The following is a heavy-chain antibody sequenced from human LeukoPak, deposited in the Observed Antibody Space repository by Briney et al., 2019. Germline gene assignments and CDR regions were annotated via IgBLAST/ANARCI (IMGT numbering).Heavy chain of an antibody. CDR3: ARVGSSSWYQWYFDY. D-gene: IGHD6-13*01. CDR2: ISYDGSNK. Sequence: PGKSLRLSCAASGFTFSSYAMHWVRQAPGKGLEWVAVISYDGSNKYYADSVKGRFTISRDNSKNTLYLQMNSLRAEDTAVYYCARVGSSSWYQWYFDYWGQGTLVTVSS. V-gene: IGHV3-30-3*01. J-gene: IGHJ4*02. CDR1: GFTFSSYA.